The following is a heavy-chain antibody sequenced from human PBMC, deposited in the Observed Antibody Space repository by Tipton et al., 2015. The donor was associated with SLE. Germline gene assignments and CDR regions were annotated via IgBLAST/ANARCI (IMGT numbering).Heavy chain of an antibody. Sequence: LRLSCTVSGGSISSSSYYWSWIRQPPGKGLEWIGEIKHRGSTNCNPSLKSGLTISVDTSKNQFSLRLSSVTAADTALYYCARGDLYSDYVWGTLRCAFDIWGQGTVVTVSS. CDR2: IKHRGST. CDR1: GGSISSSSYY. D-gene: IGHD3-16*01. CDR3: ARGDLYSDYVWGTLRCAFDI. V-gene: IGHV4-39*07. J-gene: IGHJ3*02.